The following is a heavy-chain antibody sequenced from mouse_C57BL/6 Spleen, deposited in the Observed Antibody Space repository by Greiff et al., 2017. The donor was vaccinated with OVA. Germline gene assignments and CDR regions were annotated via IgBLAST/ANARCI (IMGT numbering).Heavy chain of an antibody. CDR1: GFTFSDYG. J-gene: IGHJ4*01. CDR3: ARHGGQLNAMDY. CDR2: ISNLAYSI. V-gene: IGHV5-15*01. D-gene: IGHD3-3*01. Sequence: VQLKESGGGLVQPGGSLKLSCAASGFTFSDYGMAWVRQAPRKGPEWVAFISNLAYSIYYADTVTGRFTISRENAKNTLYLEMSSLRSEDTAMYYCARHGGQLNAMDYWGQGTSVTVSS.